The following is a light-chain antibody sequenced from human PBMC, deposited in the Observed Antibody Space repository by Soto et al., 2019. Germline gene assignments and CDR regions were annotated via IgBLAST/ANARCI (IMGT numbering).Light chain of an antibody. Sequence: EIVMTQSPATLSVSPGERATLSCRASQSVNNNFAWYQQKPGQAPRLLIYGASNSATGIPARFSGSGSGTEFTLTISSLQSEDFAGYYGQQYNNWPLTFGGGTKVEIK. V-gene: IGKV3-15*01. J-gene: IGKJ4*01. CDR3: QQYNNWPLT. CDR1: QSVNNN. CDR2: GAS.